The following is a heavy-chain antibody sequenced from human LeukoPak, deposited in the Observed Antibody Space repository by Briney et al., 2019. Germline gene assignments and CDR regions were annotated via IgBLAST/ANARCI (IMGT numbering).Heavy chain of an antibody. Sequence: SVKVSCKASGGTFSSYTISWVRQAPGQGLEWMGGIIPIFGTANYAQKFQGRVTITTDESTSTAYMELSSLRSEDTAVYYCARASSGYSSSWRSGGAFDIWGQGTMVTVSS. D-gene: IGHD6-13*01. CDR2: IIPIFGTA. CDR1: GGTFSSYT. J-gene: IGHJ3*02. V-gene: IGHV1-69*05. CDR3: ARASSGYSSSWRSGGAFDI.